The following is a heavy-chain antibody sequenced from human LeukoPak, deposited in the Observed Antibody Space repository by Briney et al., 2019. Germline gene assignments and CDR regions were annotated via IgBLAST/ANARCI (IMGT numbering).Heavy chain of an antibody. CDR1: GGSINSSSYY. Sequence: PLETLSLTCTVSGGSINSSSYYWGWIRQPPGKGLEWIGSIYYSGSTYYNPSLKSRVTISVDTSKNQFYLKLSSVTAADTAVYYWAREPVYSNYHEVWGQGTLVTVSS. J-gene: IGHJ4*02. V-gene: IGHV4-39*07. CDR3: AREPVYSNYHEV. D-gene: IGHD4-11*01. CDR2: IYYSGST.